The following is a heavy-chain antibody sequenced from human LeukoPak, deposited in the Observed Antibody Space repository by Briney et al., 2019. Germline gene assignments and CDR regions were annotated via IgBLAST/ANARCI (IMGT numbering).Heavy chain of an antibody. CDR1: GLTFSSYG. Sequence: GGSLRLSCAASGLTFSSYGMHWVRQAPGKGLEWVAFIRYDGSNKYYADSVKGRFTISRDNSKNTLYLQMNSLRAEDTAVYYCAKDPGDTVEVPAAEVNYYYYMDVWGKGTTVTVSS. CDR2: IRYDGSNK. V-gene: IGHV3-30*02. J-gene: IGHJ6*03. D-gene: IGHD2-2*01. CDR3: AKDPGDTVEVPAAEVNYYYYMDV.